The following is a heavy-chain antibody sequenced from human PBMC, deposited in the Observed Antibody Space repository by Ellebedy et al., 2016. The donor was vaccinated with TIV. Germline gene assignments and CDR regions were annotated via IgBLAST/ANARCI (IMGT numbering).Heavy chain of an antibody. V-gene: IGHV3-7*03. CDR3: ARKMILYFDWLFAGDAVDI. D-gene: IGHD3-9*01. J-gene: IGHJ3*02. CDR2: IKKDGSEK. Sequence: GESLKISCAASEFTFSRYWMSWVRQAPGKGLEWVASIKKDGSEKYYVDSVKGRFTISRDNSNNSLYLQMNSLRAEDTAVYYCARKMILYFDWLFAGDAVDIWGQGTMVTVSS. CDR1: EFTFSRYW.